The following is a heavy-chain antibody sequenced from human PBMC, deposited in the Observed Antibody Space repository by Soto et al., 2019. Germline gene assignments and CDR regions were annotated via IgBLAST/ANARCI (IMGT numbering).Heavy chain of an antibody. CDR2: ISGSGGST. CDR3: AKLGDYYDSSGYYAYNWFDP. CDR1: GFTFSSYA. J-gene: IGHJ5*02. D-gene: IGHD3-22*01. V-gene: IGHV3-23*01. Sequence: EVQLLESGGGLVQPGGSLRLSCAASGFTFSSYAMSWVRQAPGKGLEWVSAISGSGGSTYYADSVKGRFTISRDNSKNTLYLQMNSLRAEDTAVDYCAKLGDYYDSSGYYAYNWFDPWGQGTLVTVSS.